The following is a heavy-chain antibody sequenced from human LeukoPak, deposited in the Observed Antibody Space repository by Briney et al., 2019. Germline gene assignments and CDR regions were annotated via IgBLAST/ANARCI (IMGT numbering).Heavy chain of an antibody. CDR2: VSYTGST. CDR1: GGSVSDNGFF. D-gene: IGHD1-1*01. CDR3: ARRGTYWNALGC. J-gene: IGHJ4*02. Sequence: SETLSLTCTVSGGSVSDNGFFWGWIRQPPGKGLEWIWSVSYTGSTHYDPSLKSRVTMSIDTSKNQFSLNLTPVTAADTAVYYCARRGTYWNALGCWGQGALVTVSS. V-gene: IGHV4-39*01.